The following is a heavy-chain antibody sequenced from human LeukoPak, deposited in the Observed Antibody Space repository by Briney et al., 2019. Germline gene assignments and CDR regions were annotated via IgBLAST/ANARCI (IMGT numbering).Heavy chain of an antibody. V-gene: IGHV1-69*06. CDR3: ARDYSSGWSAA. CDR2: IIPIFGTA. J-gene: IGHJ5*02. D-gene: IGHD6-19*01. Sequence: SVKVSCKASGGTFSSYAISWGLQAPGQGLEWMGRIIPIFGTANYAQKFQGRVTITADKSTSTAYMELSSLRAEDTAVYYCARDYSSGWSAAWGQGTLVTVSS. CDR1: GGTFSSYA.